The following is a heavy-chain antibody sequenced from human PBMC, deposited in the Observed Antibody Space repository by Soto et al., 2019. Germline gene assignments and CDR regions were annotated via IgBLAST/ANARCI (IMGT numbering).Heavy chain of an antibody. CDR3: ARDSGYGDFVATPAFDY. Sequence: ASVKVSCTASGYTFTSYAMHWVRQAPGQRLEWMGWINAGNGNTKYSQKFQGRVTITRDTSASTAYMELSSLRSEDTAVYYCARDSGYGDFVATPAFDYWGQGTLVTVSS. V-gene: IGHV1-3*01. CDR2: INAGNGNT. J-gene: IGHJ4*02. D-gene: IGHD4-17*01. CDR1: GYTFTSYA.